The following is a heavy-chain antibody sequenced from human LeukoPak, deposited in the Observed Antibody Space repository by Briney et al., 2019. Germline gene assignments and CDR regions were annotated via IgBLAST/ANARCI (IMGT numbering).Heavy chain of an antibody. D-gene: IGHD6-19*01. Sequence: LPGGSLRLSCAASGFTFSSYALHLLRQAPGKGLEWVVGISYDGSNKYYADSVKGRFNISRDNSKNKLYLQMNSLRAEDTAVYYCARDSSPHYSSGWYTADYWGQGTLVTVSS. CDR2: ISYDGSNK. CDR1: GFTFSSYA. J-gene: IGHJ4*02. CDR3: ARDSSPHYSSGWYTADY. V-gene: IGHV3-30*04.